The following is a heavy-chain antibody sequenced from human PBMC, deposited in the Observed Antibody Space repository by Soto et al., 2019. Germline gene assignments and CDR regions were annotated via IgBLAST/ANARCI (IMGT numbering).Heavy chain of an antibody. D-gene: IGHD3-22*01. J-gene: IGHJ4*02. CDR1: GGSISSYY. V-gene: IGHV4-59*01. CDR3: ARATYYYDSSGYYPGGLDY. CDR2: IYYSGST. Sequence: SETLSLTCTVSGGSISSYYWSWIRQPPGKXLEWIGYIYYSGSTNYNPSLKSRVTISVDTSKNQFSLKLSSVTAADTAVYYCARATYYYDSSGYYPGGLDYWGQGTLVTVSS.